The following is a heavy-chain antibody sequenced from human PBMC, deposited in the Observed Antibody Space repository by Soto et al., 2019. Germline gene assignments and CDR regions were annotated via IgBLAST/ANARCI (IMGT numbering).Heavy chain of an antibody. J-gene: IGHJ5*02. CDR3: TRRDIDSSKGWFDP. D-gene: IGHD2-15*01. CDR2: VRNRANNHAT. V-gene: IGHV3-73*02. Sequence: EVQLVESGGGLVQPGGSLKLSCAASGFTFSGSAMHWVRQASGQGLEWLGRVRNRANNHATAYAASVKGRFTISRDDSKNTTYLQMNSLKTEDTAVYYCTRRDIDSSKGWFDPWGQGTLVTVSS. CDR1: GFTFSGSA.